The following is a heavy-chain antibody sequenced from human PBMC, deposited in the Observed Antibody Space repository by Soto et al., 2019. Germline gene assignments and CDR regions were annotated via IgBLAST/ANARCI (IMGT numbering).Heavy chain of an antibody. CDR2: INPNSGGT. V-gene: IGHV1-2*04. CDR1: GYTFTGYY. J-gene: IGHJ4*02. CDR3: ARATTSGDPCYFDY. D-gene: IGHD4-17*01. Sequence: QVQLVQSGAEVKKPGASVKVSCKASGYTFTGYYMHWVRQAPGQGLEWMGWINPNSGGTNYAQKFQGWVTMTRETSISTAYMELSRLRSDDTAVYYCARATTSGDPCYFDYWGQGTLVTVSS.